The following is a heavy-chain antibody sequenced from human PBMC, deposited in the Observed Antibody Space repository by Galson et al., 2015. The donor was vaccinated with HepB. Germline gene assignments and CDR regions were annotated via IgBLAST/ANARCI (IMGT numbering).Heavy chain of an antibody. Sequence: SLRLSCAASGFTFSRYSMNWVRQAPGKGLEWVSSISSSSSYIYYADSVKGRFTISRDNAKNSLYLQMNSLRAEDTAVYYCARKRVRGYYMDVWGKGTTVTVSS. J-gene: IGHJ6*03. CDR2: ISSSSSYI. CDR1: GFTFSRYS. CDR3: ARKRVRGYYMDV. V-gene: IGHV3-21*01. D-gene: IGHD3-10*01.